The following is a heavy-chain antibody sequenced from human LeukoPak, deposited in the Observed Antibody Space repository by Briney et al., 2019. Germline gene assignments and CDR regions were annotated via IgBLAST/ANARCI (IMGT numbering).Heavy chain of an antibody. CDR2: IYSGGST. J-gene: IGHJ4*02. CDR3: ARDVAYCGGDCSSHFDY. Sequence: PGGSLRLSCAASGFTVSSNYMSWVRQAPGKWLEWVSVIYSGGSTYYADSVKGRFTISRDNSKNTLYLQMNSLRAEDTAVYYCARDVAYCGGDCSSHFDYWGQGTLVTVSS. V-gene: IGHV3-53*01. CDR1: GFTVSSNY. D-gene: IGHD2-21*02.